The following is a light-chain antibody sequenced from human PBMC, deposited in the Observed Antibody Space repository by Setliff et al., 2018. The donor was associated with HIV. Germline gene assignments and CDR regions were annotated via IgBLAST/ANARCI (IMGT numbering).Light chain of an antibody. CDR3: GADHGSGSIYV. CDR2: VGTGGIVG. V-gene: IGLV9-49*01. Sequence: QSVLAQPPSASASLGASVTLTCTLTSGYSDYKVDWYQQRPGKGPRFVMRVGTGGIVGSKGDGIPDRFSVLGSGLNRYLTIKNIQEEDESDYHCGADHGSGSIYVVGTGTKV. CDR1: SGYSDYK. J-gene: IGLJ1*01.